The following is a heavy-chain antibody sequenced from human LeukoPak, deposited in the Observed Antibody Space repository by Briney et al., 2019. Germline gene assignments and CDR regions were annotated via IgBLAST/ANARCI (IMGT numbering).Heavy chain of an antibody. J-gene: IGHJ4*02. CDR3: AKSGYNRFDY. V-gene: IGHV3-23*01. Sequence: ASVKVSCKASGYTFTSYYMHWVRQAPGKGLEWVSAISGSGGSTYYADSVKGRFTISRDNSKNTLYLQMNSLRVEDTAVYYCAKSGYNRFDYWGQGTLVTVSS. D-gene: IGHD5-24*01. CDR1: GYTFTSYY. CDR2: ISGSGGST.